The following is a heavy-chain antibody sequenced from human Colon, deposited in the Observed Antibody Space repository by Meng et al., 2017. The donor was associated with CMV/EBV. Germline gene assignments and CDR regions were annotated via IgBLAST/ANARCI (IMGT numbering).Heavy chain of an antibody. J-gene: IGHJ4*02. CDR1: GFTFEDPA. D-gene: IGHD6-19*01. CDR3: AKDTDSSGWYVLFDL. V-gene: IGHV3-9*01. Sequence: GGSLRPSCAAFGFTFEDPAMHWVRQAPGKGLEWVAGISYNSDNIQYAESVKGRFTISRDNAKNSLYLQMDSLRAEDTALYYCAKDTDSSGWYVLFDLWGQGTLVTVSS. CDR2: ISYNSDNI.